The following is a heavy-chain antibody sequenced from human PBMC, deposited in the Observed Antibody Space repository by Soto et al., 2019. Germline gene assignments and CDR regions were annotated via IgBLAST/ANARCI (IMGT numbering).Heavy chain of an antibody. J-gene: IGHJ4*02. D-gene: IGHD7-27*01. CDR2: IGKTRNVF. V-gene: IGHV3-48*01. Sequence: PGGSLRLSCAASGFTFRGSSLSWVRQAPGKGLEWLSYIGKTRNVFGYPDSVRGRFTISRDDATNSLFLQMNSLRVDDSAVYYCARDVHWAFDLWSQGTLVTVSS. CDR3: ARDVHWAFDL. CDR1: GFTFRGSS.